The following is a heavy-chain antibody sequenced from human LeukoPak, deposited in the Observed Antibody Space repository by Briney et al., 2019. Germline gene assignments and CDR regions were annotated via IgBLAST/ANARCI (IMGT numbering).Heavy chain of an antibody. J-gene: IGHJ4*02. V-gene: IGHV1-46*01. CDR1: GYTFTSYY. CDR2: INPSGGST. Sequence: ASVKVSCKASGYTFTSYYMHWVRQAPGQGLEWMGIINPSGGSTSYAQKFQGRVTITRDMSTSTVYMELSSLRSEDTAVYYCARVRVSNYDYWGQGTLVTVSS. D-gene: IGHD6-6*01. CDR3: ARVRVSNYDY.